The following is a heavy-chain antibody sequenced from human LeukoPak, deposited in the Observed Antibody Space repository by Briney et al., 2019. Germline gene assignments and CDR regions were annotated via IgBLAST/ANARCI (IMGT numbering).Heavy chain of an antibody. D-gene: IGHD6-13*01. CDR3: ARRRIAAAGKLNFDY. V-gene: IGHV1-8*01. CDR1: GYTFTSYD. Sequence: ASVKVSCKASGYTFTSYDINWVRQATGQGLEWMGWMNPNSCNTGYAQKFQGRVTMTRNTSISTAYMELSSLRSEDTAVYYCARRRIAAAGKLNFDYWGQGTLVTVSS. CDR2: MNPNSCNT. J-gene: IGHJ4*02.